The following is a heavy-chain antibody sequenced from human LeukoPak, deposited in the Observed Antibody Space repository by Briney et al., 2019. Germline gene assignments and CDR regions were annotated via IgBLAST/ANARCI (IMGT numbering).Heavy chain of an antibody. Sequence: GGSLRLSCAASGFTFSTYSMNWVRQAPGKGLEWVSYITSSSSTIYYADSVRGRFTISRDNAKNSLYLQMNSLRDEDTAVYYCARVDWMIRAFDIWGQGTMVTVSS. CDR1: GFTFSTYS. J-gene: IGHJ3*02. V-gene: IGHV3-48*02. D-gene: IGHD1-1*01. CDR2: ITSSSSTI. CDR3: ARVDWMIRAFDI.